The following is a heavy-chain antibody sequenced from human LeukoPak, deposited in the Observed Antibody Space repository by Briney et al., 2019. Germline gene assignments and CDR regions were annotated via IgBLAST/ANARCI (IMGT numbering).Heavy chain of an antibody. D-gene: IGHD3-22*01. J-gene: IGHJ4*02. CDR2: IIPILDIA. Sequence: ASVKVSCKSSRRTFSSYAISWVRQAPGQWLEWMGRIIPILDIANYAQKFQGRVTITADKSTSTAYMELSSLRSEDTAVYYCARDTYDSSGYPAYYFDSWGQGTLVTVSS. CDR1: RRTFSSYA. CDR3: ARDTYDSSGYPAYYFDS. V-gene: IGHV1-69*04.